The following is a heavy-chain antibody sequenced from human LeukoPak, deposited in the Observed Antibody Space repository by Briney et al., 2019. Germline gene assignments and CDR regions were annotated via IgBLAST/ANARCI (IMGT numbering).Heavy chain of an antibody. Sequence: GESLKISCKGSGYRFTSYWIGWVRQMPGKGLEWMGIIYPGDSDTRYSPSFQGQVTISADKSISTAYLQWSSLKASDTAMYYCARPSGSYDWRTSFDYWGQGSLVTVSS. CDR3: ARPSGSYDWRTSFDY. CDR2: IYPGDSDT. CDR1: GYRFTSYW. V-gene: IGHV5-51*01. J-gene: IGHJ4*02. D-gene: IGHD1-26*01.